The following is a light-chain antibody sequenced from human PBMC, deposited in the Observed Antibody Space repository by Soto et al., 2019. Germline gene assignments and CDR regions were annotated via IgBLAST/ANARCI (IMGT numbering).Light chain of an antibody. CDR2: DVS. CDR3: GSYTTSSNYV. CDR1: ISDIDAYNY. Sequence: QSVLTQPSSVSGSPGQSITISFTGTISDIDAYNYVSWYQQHPGKAPKLMIYDVSNRPSGISNRFSGSKSGNTASLTISGLQAEDEADYYCGSYTTSSNYVFGTGTKVTVL. V-gene: IGLV2-14*01. J-gene: IGLJ1*01.